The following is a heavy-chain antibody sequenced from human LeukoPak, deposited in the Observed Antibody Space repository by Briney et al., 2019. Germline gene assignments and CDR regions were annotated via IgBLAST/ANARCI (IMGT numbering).Heavy chain of an antibody. CDR3: TKGGTGHSDY. CDR2: INSDGSGT. V-gene: IGHV3-74*01. Sequence: GGSLRLSCAASGFSFSSYWMHWVRQALGKGLVWVSRINSDGSGTSYADSVKGRFTISRDNAKNTLDLHMNNLRAEDTAVYYCTKGGTGHSDYWGQGTLVTVSS. D-gene: IGHD3-16*01. CDR1: GFSFSSYW. J-gene: IGHJ4*02.